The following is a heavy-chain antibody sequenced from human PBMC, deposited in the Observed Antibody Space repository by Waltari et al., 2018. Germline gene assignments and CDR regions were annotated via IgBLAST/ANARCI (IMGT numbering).Heavy chain of an antibody. Sequence: DVQLVESGGGLVQPGGSLRLSCAASGFTFPTYSMNWVRQAPGEGLEWIAYISSSSDWIYSADSVKGRFTISRDNAKNSVYLQMNSLRADDTAVYYCAGIRRGYWFFDLWGRGTLVTVSS. CDR3: AGIRRGYWFFDL. CDR1: GFTFPTYS. CDR2: ISSSSDWI. D-gene: IGHD3-10*01. J-gene: IGHJ2*01. V-gene: IGHV3-48*04.